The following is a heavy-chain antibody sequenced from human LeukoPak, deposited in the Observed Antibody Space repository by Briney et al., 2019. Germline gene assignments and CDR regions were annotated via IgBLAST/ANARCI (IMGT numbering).Heavy chain of an antibody. Sequence: PGGSLRLSCAASGFIFSSYVMHWVRQAPGKGLEGVAFIRYDGSNQSYEDSVKGRFTVSRDNSKNTLYLQMNSLRPEDTAVYYCAKEGGRGDYHKYYFDNWGQGTLVTVSS. CDR1: GFIFSSYV. D-gene: IGHD4-11*01. CDR3: AKEGGRGDYHKYYFDN. CDR2: IRYDGSNQ. J-gene: IGHJ4*02. V-gene: IGHV3-30*02.